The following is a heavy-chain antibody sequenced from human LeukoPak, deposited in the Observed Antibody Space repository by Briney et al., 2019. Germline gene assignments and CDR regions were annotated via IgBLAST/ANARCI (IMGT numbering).Heavy chain of an antibody. Sequence: GGSLRLSCAASGFSVSTNYLTWVRQAPGKGLEWVSIIYGGGNSYYARSVKGRFIISRDSSKNTLYLQMSSLRAEDTAVYYCARDDNWNDGRGLDDWGQGTLVTVSS. CDR3: ARDDNWNDGRGLDD. J-gene: IGHJ4*02. CDR1: GFSVSTNY. V-gene: IGHV3-53*01. CDR2: IYGGGNS. D-gene: IGHD1-1*01.